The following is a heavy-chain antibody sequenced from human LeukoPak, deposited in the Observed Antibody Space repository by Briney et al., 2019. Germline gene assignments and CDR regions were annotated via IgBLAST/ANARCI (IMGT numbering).Heavy chain of an antibody. CDR3: ARVTLGGGTLFDY. V-gene: IGHV1-2*02. CDR1: GYTFTSYD. CDR2: INPNSGGT. Sequence: ASVKVSCKASGYTFTSYDINWVRQATGQGLEWMGWINPNSGGTNYAQKFQGRVTMTRDTSISTAYMELSRLGSDDTAVYYCARVTLGGGTLFDYWAREPWSPSPQ. J-gene: IGHJ4*02. D-gene: IGHD1-1*01.